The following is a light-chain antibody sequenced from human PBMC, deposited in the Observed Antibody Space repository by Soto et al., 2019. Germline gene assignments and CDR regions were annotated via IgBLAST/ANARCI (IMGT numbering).Light chain of an antibody. CDR3: QQRSNWPPLT. Sequence: EIVLTQSPATLPLSPGERATLSCSATLSVSSYLAWYQQKPGQAPRLLIYDASNWASGIPARFSGSGSGTDFTLTSSSLEPEDFAVYYCQQRSNWPPLTFGGGTKVEIK. CDR2: DAS. V-gene: IGKV3-11*01. J-gene: IGKJ4*01. CDR1: LSVSSY.